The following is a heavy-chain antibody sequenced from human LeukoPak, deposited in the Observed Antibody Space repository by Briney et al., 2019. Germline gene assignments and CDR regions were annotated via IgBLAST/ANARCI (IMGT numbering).Heavy chain of an antibody. CDR2: IYSGGST. Sequence: TGGSLRLSCAASGFTVSSNYMSWVRQAPGKGLEWVSVIYSGGSTYYADSVKGRFTISRDNSKNTLYLQMNSLRAEDTAVYYCARGAPYDSSGYYLGPFDYWGQGTLVTVSS. V-gene: IGHV3-53*01. CDR1: GFTVSSNY. J-gene: IGHJ4*02. D-gene: IGHD3-22*01. CDR3: ARGAPYDSSGYYLGPFDY.